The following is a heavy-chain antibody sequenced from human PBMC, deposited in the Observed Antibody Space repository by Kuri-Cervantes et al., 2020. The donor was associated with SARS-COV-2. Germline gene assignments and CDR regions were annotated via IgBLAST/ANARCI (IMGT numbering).Heavy chain of an antibody. CDR3: AKAPGIYSSSWYELDY. D-gene: IGHD6-13*01. Sequence: GGSLRLSCAASGFTFSSYSMNWVRQAPGKGLGWVSSISSSSSYIYYADSVKGRFTISRDNSKNTLYLQMNSLRAEDTAVYYCAKAPGIYSSSWYELDYWGQGTLVTVSS. J-gene: IGHJ4*02. CDR2: ISSSSSYI. V-gene: IGHV3-21*01. CDR1: GFTFSSYS.